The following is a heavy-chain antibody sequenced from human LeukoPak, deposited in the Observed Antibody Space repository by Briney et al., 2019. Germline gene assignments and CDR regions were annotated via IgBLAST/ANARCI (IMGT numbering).Heavy chain of an antibody. J-gene: IGHJ5*02. CDR3: ANTYYYDSSGSPPYYNWFDP. D-gene: IGHD3-22*01. CDR2: IHYSGST. V-gene: IGHV4-61*01. CDR1: GYSISSGYY. Sequence: PSETLSLTCTVSGYSISSGYYWSWIRQPPGKGLEWIGYIHYSGSTNYNPSLKSRVTISVDTSKNQFSLKLSSVTAADTAVYYCANTYYYDSSGSPPYYNWFDPWGQGTLVTVSS.